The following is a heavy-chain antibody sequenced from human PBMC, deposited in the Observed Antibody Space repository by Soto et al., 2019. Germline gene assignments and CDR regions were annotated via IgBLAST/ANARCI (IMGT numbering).Heavy chain of an antibody. Sequence: SETLSLTCTVSGGSIGTYYWSWIRQPPGKGLEWIGYIDYSASTNYNPSLKSRGTISVDTSKNHFSLKLTSVAAADTAVYYCARDLSYYDVWGGPSGMDVWGQGTTVTVSS. V-gene: IGHV4-59*01. CDR3: ARDLSYYDVWGGPSGMDV. D-gene: IGHD3-3*01. CDR1: GGSIGTYY. CDR2: IDYSAST. J-gene: IGHJ6*02.